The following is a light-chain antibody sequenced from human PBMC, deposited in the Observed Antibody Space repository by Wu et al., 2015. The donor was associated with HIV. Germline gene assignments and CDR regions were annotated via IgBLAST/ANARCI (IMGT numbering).Light chain of an antibody. CDR2: GAS. CDR1: QSIGTD. Sequence: EIVMTQSPVILSVSPGERATFACRASQSIGTDLAWYQQKPGQAPRLLIYGASSRATGIPDRFTGNGSGTDFTLTISRLEPEDFAVYYCQQYGNSPNTFGQGTKLEIK. CDR3: QQYGNSPNT. V-gene: IGKV3-20*01. J-gene: IGKJ2*01.